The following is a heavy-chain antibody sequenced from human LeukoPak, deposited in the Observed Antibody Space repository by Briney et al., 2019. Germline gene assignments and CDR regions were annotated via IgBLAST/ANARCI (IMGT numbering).Heavy chain of an antibody. V-gene: IGHV1-2*02. Sequence: GWINPNTGDTNYTQKFQGRVIMTRDKSNTTAYMDLIRLKSDDTAVYYCARDEIGGSNWFDPWGQGTLVTVSS. J-gene: IGHJ5*02. D-gene: IGHD3-10*01. CDR3: ARDEIGGSNWFDP. CDR2: INPNTGDT.